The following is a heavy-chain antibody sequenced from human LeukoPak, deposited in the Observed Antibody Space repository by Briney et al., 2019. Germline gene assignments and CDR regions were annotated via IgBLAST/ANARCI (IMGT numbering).Heavy chain of an antibody. CDR3: ANDYDYYGMDV. CDR1: GFTFSSYG. Sequence: RPGRSLRLSCAASGFTFSSYGMHWVRQAPGKGLEGVAVISYDGSNKYYADSVKRSFTISRHNSQNMLYLRLKSVSAADTDVYYRANDYDYYGMDVWGKGTTVTVSS. J-gene: IGHJ6*04. CDR2: ISYDGSNK. V-gene: IGHV3-30*18.